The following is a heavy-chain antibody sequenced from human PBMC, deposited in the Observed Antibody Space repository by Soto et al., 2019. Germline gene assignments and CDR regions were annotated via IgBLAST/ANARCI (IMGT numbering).Heavy chain of an antibody. V-gene: IGHV4-39*07. CDR2: IYYSGST. CDR1: GGSISSSIYY. J-gene: IGHJ5*02. Sequence: SETLSLTCTVSGGSISSSIYYGGWIRQPPGKGLEWIGSIYYSGSTYYNPSLKSRVTISVDTSKNQFSLKLSSVTAADTAVYYCARAMVVTQNWFDPWGQGTLVTVSS. CDR3: ARAMVVTQNWFDP. D-gene: IGHD2-21*02.